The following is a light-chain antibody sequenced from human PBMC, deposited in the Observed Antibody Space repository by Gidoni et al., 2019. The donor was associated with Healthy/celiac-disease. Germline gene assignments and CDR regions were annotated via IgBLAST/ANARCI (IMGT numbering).Light chain of an antibody. CDR1: QSVSSSH. CDR2: GAS. CDR3: QQYGSSPPRYT. V-gene: IGKV3-20*01. Sequence: EIVLTQSPGTLSLSPGERATLDCRASQSVSSSHLAWYPQKPGQAPRLLIYGASSRATGNPDRFSGSVSGTDFTLTISRLEPEDCAVYYCQQYGSSPPRYTFGQGTKLEIK. J-gene: IGKJ2*01.